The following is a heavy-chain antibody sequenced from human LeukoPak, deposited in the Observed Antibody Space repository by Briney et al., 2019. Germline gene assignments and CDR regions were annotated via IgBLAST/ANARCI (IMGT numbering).Heavy chain of an antibody. D-gene: IGHD3-22*01. CDR1: GASISSYY. CDR3: ARAPYTSGFYFFDP. CDR2: IYTSGST. V-gene: IGHV4-4*07. J-gene: IGHJ5*02. Sequence: SETLSLTCTVSGASISSYYWSWIRQPAGKGLEWIGRIYTSGSTNYNPSLNSRVTMSLDTSKNQFSLKLSSVTAADTAVYYCARAPYTSGFYFFDPWGQGTLVTVSS.